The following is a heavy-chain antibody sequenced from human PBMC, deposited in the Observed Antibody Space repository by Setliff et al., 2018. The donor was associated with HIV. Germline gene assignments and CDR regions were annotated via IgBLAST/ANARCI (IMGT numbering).Heavy chain of an antibody. V-gene: IGHV4-4*09. J-gene: IGHJ4*02. CDR3: ARGMVRGLRWNY. D-gene: IGHD3-10*01. Sequence: PSETLSLTCAVSGDSINKYYWSWIRQPPGKGLEWLGYIYISGSTNYNPSLKGRVTISIDTSKNQSSLKLSSVTAADTAVYYCARGMVRGLRWNYWGQGTLVTVSS. CDR2: IYISGST. CDR1: GDSINKYY.